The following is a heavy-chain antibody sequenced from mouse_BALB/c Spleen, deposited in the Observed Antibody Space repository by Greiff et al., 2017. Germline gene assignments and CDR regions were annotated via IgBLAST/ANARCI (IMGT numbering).Heavy chain of an antibody. Sequence: VQLQQSGAELVRPGVSVKISCKGSGYTFTDYAMHWVKQSHAKSLEWIGVISTYYGDASYNQKFKGKATMTVDKSSSTAYMELARLTSEDSAIYYCAREGEYDYDGGAWFAYWGQGTLVTVSA. CDR2: ISTYYGDA. D-gene: IGHD2-4*01. CDR3: AREGEYDYDGGAWFAY. V-gene: IGHV1S137*01. J-gene: IGHJ3*01. CDR1: GYTFTDYA.